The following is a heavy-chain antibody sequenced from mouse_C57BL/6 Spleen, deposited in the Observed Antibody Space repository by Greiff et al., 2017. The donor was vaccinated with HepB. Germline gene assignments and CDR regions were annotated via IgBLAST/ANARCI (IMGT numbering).Heavy chain of an antibody. V-gene: IGHV1-15*01. J-gene: IGHJ1*03. CDR1: GYTFTDYE. CDR3: TRGGYYGSSYWYFDV. D-gene: IGHD1-1*01. CDR2: IDPETGGT. Sequence: VKLQQSGAELVRPGASVTLSCKASGYTFTDYEMHWVKQTPVHGLEWIGAIDPETGGTAYNQKFKGKAILTADKSSSTAYMELRSLTSEDSAVYYCTRGGYYGSSYWYFDVWGTGTTVTVSS.